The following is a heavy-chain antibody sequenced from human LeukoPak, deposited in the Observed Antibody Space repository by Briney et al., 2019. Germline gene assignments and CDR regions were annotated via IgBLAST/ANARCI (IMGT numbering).Heavy chain of an antibody. CDR3: ARDSIAGLDY. CDR1: GFTFSSYW. J-gene: IGHJ4*02. Sequence: GGSLRLSCAASGFTFSSYWMSWVRQAPGKGLEWVSYISSSSSTIYYADSVKGRFTISRDNAKNSLYLQMNSLRAEDTAVYYCARDSIAGLDYWGQGTLVTVSS. CDR2: ISSSSSTI. D-gene: IGHD6-13*01. V-gene: IGHV3-48*01.